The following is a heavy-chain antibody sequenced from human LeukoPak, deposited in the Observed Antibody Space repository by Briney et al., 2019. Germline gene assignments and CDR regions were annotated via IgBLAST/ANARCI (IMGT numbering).Heavy chain of an antibody. D-gene: IGHD5-18*01. Sequence: PETPSLTRAVYGVSLCGFYWSWIPQPPGKGLEWIGEINPSGSTNYNPSLKGRVTISVDTPKTLSSLRLTSVTAADTAVYYCARSDTAMGDFGYWGQGTLVTASS. J-gene: IGHJ4*02. CDR3: ARSDTAMGDFGY. CDR1: GVSLCGFY. CDR2: INPSGST. V-gene: IGHV4-34*01.